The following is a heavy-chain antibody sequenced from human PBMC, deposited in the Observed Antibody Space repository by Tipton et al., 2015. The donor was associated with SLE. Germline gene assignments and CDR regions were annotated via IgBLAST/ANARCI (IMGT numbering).Heavy chain of an antibody. CDR3: AKLSGSSILDYMDV. Sequence: GSLRLSCAASGFTFSSYAMSWVRQAPGKGLEWVSAISGSGGSTCYADSVKGRFTISRDNSKNTLYLQMNSLRGEDTAVYYCAKLSGSSILDYMDVWGKGTTVTVSS. J-gene: IGHJ6*03. D-gene: IGHD1-26*01. CDR2: ISGSGGST. V-gene: IGHV3-23*01. CDR1: GFTFSSYA.